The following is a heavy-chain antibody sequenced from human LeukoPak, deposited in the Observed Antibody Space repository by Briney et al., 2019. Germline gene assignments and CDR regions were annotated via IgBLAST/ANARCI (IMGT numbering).Heavy chain of an antibody. CDR2: IIPIFCTA. CDR3: ARATGDYFDWLFQEAFDI. CDR1: GGTFSSYA. V-gene: IGHV1-69*13. D-gene: IGHD3-9*01. J-gene: IGHJ3*02. Sequence: SVKVSCKASGGTFSSYAISWVRQAPGQGLEWMGGIIPIFCTANYAQKFQGRVTITADESTSTAYMELSSLRSEDTAVYYCARATGDYFDWLFQEAFDIWGQGTMVTSST.